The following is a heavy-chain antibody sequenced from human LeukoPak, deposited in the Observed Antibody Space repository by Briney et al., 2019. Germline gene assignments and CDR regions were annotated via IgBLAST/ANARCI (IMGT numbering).Heavy chain of an antibody. D-gene: IGHD1-26*01. J-gene: IGHJ4*02. CDR2: ISAYNGNT. CDR3: ARDFVSGSYSKVDY. CDR1: GGTFSSYA. Sequence: ASVKVSCKASGGTFSSYAISWVRQAPGQGLEWMGWISAYNGNTNYAQKLQGRVTMTTDTSTSTAYMELRSLRSDDTAVYYCARDFVSGSYSKVDYWGQGTLVTVSS. V-gene: IGHV1-18*01.